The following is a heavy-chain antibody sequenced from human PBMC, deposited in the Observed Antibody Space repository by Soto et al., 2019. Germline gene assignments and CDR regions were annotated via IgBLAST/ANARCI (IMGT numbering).Heavy chain of an antibody. CDR3: AGCFGYGDPRGFLAY. D-gene: IGHD4-17*01. CDR1: GGSISPYY. CDR2: IYYGGST. J-gene: IGHJ4*02. Sequence: PSETLSLTCTVSGGSISPYYWSWIRQPPGKGLEWVGYIYYGGSTSYNPSLKSRVTISLETSKSQFSLKLSSVTAADTAVYYCAGCFGYGDPRGFLAYWGRGILVTVSS. V-gene: IGHV4-59*08.